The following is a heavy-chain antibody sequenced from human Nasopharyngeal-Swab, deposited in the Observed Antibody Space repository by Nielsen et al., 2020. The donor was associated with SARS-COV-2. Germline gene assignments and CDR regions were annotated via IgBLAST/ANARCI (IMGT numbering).Heavy chain of an antibody. D-gene: IGHD2-8*01. CDR2: IYYSGST. J-gene: IGHJ3*02. V-gene: IGHV4-39*01. CDR1: GGSISSSSYY. CDR3: ARATSNIVLMVYAIGAFDI. Sequence: SETLSLTCTVSGGSISSSSYYWGWIRQPPGKGLEWIGSIYYSGSTYYNPSLKSRVTISVDTSKNQFSLKLSSVTAADTAVYYCARATSNIVLMVYAIGAFDIWGQGTMVTVSS.